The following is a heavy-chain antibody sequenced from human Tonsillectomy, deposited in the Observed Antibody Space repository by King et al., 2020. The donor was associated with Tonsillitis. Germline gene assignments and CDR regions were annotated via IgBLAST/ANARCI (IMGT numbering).Heavy chain of an antibody. CDR3: ARDEEVGADTRDYYYYSGLDV. Sequence: VQLQQSGPRLVKPSQTLSLTCAISGDSVSSKTASWNWIRQSPSRGLEWLGRAYSRSKWYFDYAVSVESRITIKPDTSRNQFSLQLNSVTPEDTAVYYCARDEEVGADTRDYYYYSGLDVWGQGTTVTVSS. CDR2: AYSRSKWYF. J-gene: IGHJ6*02. CDR1: GDSVSSKTAS. D-gene: IGHD3-16*01. V-gene: IGHV6-1*01.